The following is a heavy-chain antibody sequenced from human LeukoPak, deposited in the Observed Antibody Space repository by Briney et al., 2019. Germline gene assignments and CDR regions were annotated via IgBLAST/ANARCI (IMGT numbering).Heavy chain of an antibody. CDR2: ISYDGGNK. CDR3: AKRASGGYYYFDH. Sequence: GGSLRLSCAAAGFPFSNYAIHWVRQAPGRGLEWVALISYDGGNKYYVDSVKGRFTISRDNSKNTLYLQMNSLRAEDTAVYYCAKRASGGYYYFDHWGQGTLVTVSS. V-gene: IGHV3-30*18. D-gene: IGHD3-10*01. CDR1: GFPFSNYA. J-gene: IGHJ4*02.